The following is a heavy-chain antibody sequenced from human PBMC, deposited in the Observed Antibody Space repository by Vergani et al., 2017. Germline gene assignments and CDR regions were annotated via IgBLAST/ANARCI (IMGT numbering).Heavy chain of an antibody. V-gene: IGHV3-66*01. CDR2: IYYGAST. CDR3: AKDLSVVEAADDF. J-gene: IGHJ4*02. CDR1: AFSVNSKF. D-gene: IGHD6-13*01. Sequence: EVQLVESGGDLVQPGKSLRLSCAASAFSVNSKFITWVRQAPGKGLEWVAVIYYGASTVYTDSVKGRFTISRDNSENTVYLQMDDLRAEDTAVYYCAKDLSVVEAADDFRGQGTLVTV.